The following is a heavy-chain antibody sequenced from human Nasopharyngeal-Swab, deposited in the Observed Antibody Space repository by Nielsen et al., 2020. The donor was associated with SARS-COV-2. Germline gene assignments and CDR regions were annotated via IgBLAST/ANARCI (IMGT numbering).Heavy chain of an antibody. D-gene: IGHD1-26*01. V-gene: IGHV1-3*01. J-gene: IGHJ4*02. CDR3: ARERVVGARGFDY. Sequence: ASVKVSCKASGCTFTSYAMHWVRQAPGQRLEWMGWINAGNGNTKYSQKFQGRVTITRDTSASTAYMELSSLRSEDTAVYYCARERVVGARGFDYWGQGTLVTVSS. CDR2: INAGNGNT. CDR1: GCTFTSYA.